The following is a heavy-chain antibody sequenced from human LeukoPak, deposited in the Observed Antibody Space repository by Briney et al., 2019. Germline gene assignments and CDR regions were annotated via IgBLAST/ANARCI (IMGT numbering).Heavy chain of an antibody. J-gene: IGHJ1*01. CDR1: GGSFSGYY. Sequence: SETLSLTCAVYGGSFSGYYWSWIRQPPGKGLEWIGEINHSGGTNYNPSLKSRVTISVDTSKNQFSLKLSSVTAADTAVYYCARGRDSSGYYYEEYFQHWGQGTLVTVSS. CDR2: INHSGGT. V-gene: IGHV4-34*01. CDR3: ARGRDSSGYYYEEYFQH. D-gene: IGHD3-22*01.